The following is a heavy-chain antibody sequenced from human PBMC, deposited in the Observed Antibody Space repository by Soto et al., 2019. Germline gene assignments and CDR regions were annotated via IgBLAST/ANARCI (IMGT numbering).Heavy chain of an antibody. J-gene: IGHJ4*02. Sequence: EVQMVESGGGLVQPGGSLRLSCAASGFTFSRYWMYWVRQAPGKGLXXVANIKEDGSEINYVDSVKGRFTXXRDXXKNSLYLQMNSLRVEDTAVYYCASSLLRGQGTLVTVSS. CDR2: IKEDGSEI. V-gene: IGHV3-7*01. CDR1: GFTFSRYW. CDR3: ASSLL.